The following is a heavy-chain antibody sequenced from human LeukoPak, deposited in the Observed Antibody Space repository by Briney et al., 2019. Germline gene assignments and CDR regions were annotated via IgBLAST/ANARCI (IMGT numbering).Heavy chain of an antibody. Sequence: ASVKVSCKASGYTFTGYYIHWVRQAPGQGLEWMGWINPNSGSTNDAQKFQGRVTMTRDTSISTAYMELSRLRSDDSAVYYCARALRSGSYREFDYWGQGTLVTVSS. V-gene: IGHV1-2*02. CDR2: INPNSGST. CDR1: GYTFTGYY. CDR3: ARALRSGSYREFDY. J-gene: IGHJ4*02. D-gene: IGHD1-26*01.